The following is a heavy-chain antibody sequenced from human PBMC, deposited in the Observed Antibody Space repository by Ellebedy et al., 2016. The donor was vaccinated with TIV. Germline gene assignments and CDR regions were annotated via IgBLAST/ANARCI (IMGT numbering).Heavy chain of an antibody. CDR1: GFTFSTYW. CDR2: IKYDGGER. D-gene: IGHD5-18*01. CDR3: ARGADTTMVWGALDI. V-gene: IGHV3-7*01. Sequence: GESLKISCAASGFTFSTYWMSWVRQAPGKGLEWVANIKYDGGERYYVASVRGRFTISRDNVKNSLYLQMNSLVAEDTAVYYCARGADTTMVWGALDIWGQGTVVTVSS. J-gene: IGHJ3*02.